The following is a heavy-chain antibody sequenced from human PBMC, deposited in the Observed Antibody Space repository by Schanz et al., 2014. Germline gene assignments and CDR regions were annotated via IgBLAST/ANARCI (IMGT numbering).Heavy chain of an antibody. Sequence: EVQLLESGGGLVQPGGSLRLSCAASGFTFTTYAMTWVRQAPGKGLEWVSVIYSGGNTYYADSVKGRFTVSRDNSKNTLFLQMSSLRAEDTAVYYCARDGDFDYWGQGTLVTVSS. V-gene: IGHV3-23*03. CDR1: GFTFTTYA. CDR2: IYSGGNT. J-gene: IGHJ4*02. CDR3: ARDGDFDY.